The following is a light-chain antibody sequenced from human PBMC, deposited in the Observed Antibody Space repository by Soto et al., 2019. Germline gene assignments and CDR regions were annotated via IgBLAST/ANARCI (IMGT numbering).Light chain of an antibody. J-gene: IGLJ3*02. Sequence: QSALTQPAYVSGSHGQSITISCTGTSSDVGGYNYVSWYQQHPGKAPKLMIYEVSNRPSGVSNRFSGSKSGNTASLTISGLQAEDEADYYCSSYTSSSTWVFGGGTKVTAL. V-gene: IGLV2-14*01. CDR2: EVS. CDR1: SSDVGGYNY. CDR3: SSYTSSSTWV.